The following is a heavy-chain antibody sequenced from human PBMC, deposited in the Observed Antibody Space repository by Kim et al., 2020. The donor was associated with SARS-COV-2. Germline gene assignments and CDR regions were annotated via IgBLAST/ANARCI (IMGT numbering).Heavy chain of an antibody. D-gene: IGHD3-22*01. CDR2: INAILGKA. CDR3: ARWGQNCDYDDSSGPDAFDT. CDR1: GCTFSSFA. V-gene: IGHV1-69*13. Sequence: SVKVSCKASGCTFSSFAIHWVRQAPGQGLEWMGWINAILGKANYAQKFQGRVTITGDESTSTAYMELSSLRSEDTAVYYCARWGQNCDYDDSSGPDAFDTWGEGRMGTVSS. J-gene: IGHJ3*02.